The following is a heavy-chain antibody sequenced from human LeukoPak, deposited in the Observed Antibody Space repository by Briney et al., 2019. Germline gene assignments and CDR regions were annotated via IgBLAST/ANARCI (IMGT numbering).Heavy chain of an antibody. Sequence: SETLSLTCTVSGGSISSYYWSWIRQPPGKGLEWIGYIYYSGSTNYNPSLKSRVTILVDTSKNQFSLKLSSVTAADTAVYYCARDPRSGSYLDYWGQGTLVTVSS. J-gene: IGHJ4*02. D-gene: IGHD3-10*01. CDR2: IYYSGST. V-gene: IGHV4-59*01. CDR1: GGSISSYY. CDR3: ARDPRSGSYLDY.